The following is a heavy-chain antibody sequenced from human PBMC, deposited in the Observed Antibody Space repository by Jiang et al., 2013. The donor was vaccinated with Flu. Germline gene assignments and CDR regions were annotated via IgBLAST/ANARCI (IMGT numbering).Heavy chain of an antibody. CDR1: GFIFSRQY. J-gene: IGHJ4*02. CDR3: AKDGGRYNLEY. CDR2: SNPTVADT. D-gene: IGHD1-1*01. V-gene: IGHV1-46*01. Sequence: EVRQPGASVKISCKAPGFIFSRQYMHWVRQAPGQGLEWMGRSNPTVADTIHAKKFQGRIIMTRDPSTNTLYLEVTTLTSEDTAFYYCAKDGGRYNLEYWGQGTLVTVSS.